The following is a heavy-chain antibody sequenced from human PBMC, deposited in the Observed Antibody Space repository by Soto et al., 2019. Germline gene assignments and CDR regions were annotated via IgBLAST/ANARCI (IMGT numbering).Heavy chain of an antibody. J-gene: IGHJ4*02. V-gene: IGHV3-64D*08. Sequence: GGSLRLSCSASGFTFSSYAMHWVRQAPGKGLEYVSAISSNGGSTYYADSVKGRFTISRDNSKNTLYLQMSSLRAEDTAVYYCVKDSYSSSWSTMGFDYWGQGTLVTVSS. CDR3: VKDSYSSSWSTMGFDY. CDR2: ISSNGGST. CDR1: GFTFSSYA. D-gene: IGHD6-13*01.